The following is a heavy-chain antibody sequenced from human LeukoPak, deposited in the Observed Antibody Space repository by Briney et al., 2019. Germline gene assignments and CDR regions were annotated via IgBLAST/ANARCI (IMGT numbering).Heavy chain of an antibody. CDR3: ARDRAAMVTLDY. D-gene: IGHD5-18*01. V-gene: IGHV3-30*04. CDR1: GFTFSSYA. Sequence: GGSLRLSCAASGFTFSSYAMHWVRQAPGKGLEWVAVISYDGSNKYYADSVKGRFTISRDNSKNTLYLQMNSLRAEDTAVYYCARDRAAMVTLDYWGQGTLVTVSS. J-gene: IGHJ4*02. CDR2: ISYDGSNK.